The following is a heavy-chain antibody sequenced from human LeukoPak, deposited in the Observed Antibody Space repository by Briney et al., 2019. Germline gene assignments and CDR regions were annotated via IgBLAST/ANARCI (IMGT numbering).Heavy chain of an antibody. V-gene: IGHV1-18*01. Sequence: ASVKVSCKASGYTFTSHGISWVRQAPGQGLEWMGWISAYSGNTNYAQKLQGRVTMTTDTSTSTAYMELRSLRSDDTAVYYCARDYSPSCGGDCYPDYWGQGTLVTVSS. J-gene: IGHJ4*02. CDR1: GYTFTSHG. CDR2: ISAYSGNT. D-gene: IGHD2-21*02. CDR3: ARDYSPSCGGDCYPDY.